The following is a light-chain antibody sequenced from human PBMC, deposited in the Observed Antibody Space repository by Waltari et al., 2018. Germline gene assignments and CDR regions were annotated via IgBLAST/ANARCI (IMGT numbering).Light chain of an antibody. Sequence: SSDLTQDPSLSVALGQTVRITCQGDSLRRYYASWYQQRPGQAPILVLYGHANRPSGIPDRFSGSTSGNTASLTITGAQAEDEADYYCHSRETFSTRLFGGGTRLTV. CDR3: HSRETFSTRL. V-gene: IGLV3-19*01. CDR1: SLRRYY. CDR2: GHA. J-gene: IGLJ2*01.